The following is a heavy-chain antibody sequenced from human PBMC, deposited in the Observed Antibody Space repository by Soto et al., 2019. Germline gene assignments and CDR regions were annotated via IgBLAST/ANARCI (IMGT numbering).Heavy chain of an antibody. D-gene: IGHD1-26*01. CDR3: ARIKWGLDYYSGMDV. CDR1: GYTFSDYF. CDR2: INPKTAAT. J-gene: IGHJ6*02. Sequence: QVQLVQSGAEVRKSGASVKVSCKASGYTFSDYFIQWLRQAPGQGLEWVAWINPKTAATNYAKKFQDWVTVTRDTSFSTAYLELARLRPDDTALYYCARIKWGLDYYSGMDVWGQGTAVSVSS. V-gene: IGHV1-2*04.